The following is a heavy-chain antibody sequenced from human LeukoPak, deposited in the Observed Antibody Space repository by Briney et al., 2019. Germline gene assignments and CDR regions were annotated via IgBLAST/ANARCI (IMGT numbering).Heavy chain of an antibody. J-gene: IGHJ4*02. CDR2: IYSGGST. CDR1: GFTFSNAW. D-gene: IGHD3-22*01. CDR3: ARDIAYDSSGYYSPHFDY. Sequence: GGSLRLSCAASGFTFSNAWMTWVRQAPGKGLEWVSVIYSGGSTYYADSVKGRFTISRDNSKNTLYLQMNSLRAEDTAVYYCARDIAYDSSGYYSPHFDYWGQGTLVTVSS. V-gene: IGHV3-53*01.